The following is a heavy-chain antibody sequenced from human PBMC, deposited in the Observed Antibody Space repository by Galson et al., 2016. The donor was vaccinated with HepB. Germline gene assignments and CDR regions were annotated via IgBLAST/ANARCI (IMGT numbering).Heavy chain of an antibody. J-gene: IGHJ3*01. Sequence: SETLSLTCTVSGGSVSSDSYHWGWIRQPPGKGLEWIGNIDYSGRTFFNPSLKSRIPISLDTSKNQFSLNMRSVIAADTAVYYCARPTGNAYDDWGQGTLSTVSS. CDR2: IDYSGRT. D-gene: IGHD1-1*01. CDR3: ARPTGNAYDD. V-gene: IGHV4-39*01. CDR1: GGSVSSDSYH.